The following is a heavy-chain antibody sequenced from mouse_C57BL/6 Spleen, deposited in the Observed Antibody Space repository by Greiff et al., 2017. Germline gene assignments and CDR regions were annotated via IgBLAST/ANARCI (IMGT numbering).Heavy chain of an antibody. Sequence: EVKLMASGGGLVKPGGSLTLSCAASGFTFSDYGMHWVSQAPETGLEWVAYISSGSSTIYYADKVKGRFTISRDNAKNTLFRQMTGLRSEYTAMYYCERHRDYDDGGFAYWGQGTLVTVAA. CDR2: ISSGSSTI. J-gene: IGHJ3*01. V-gene: IGHV5-17*01. D-gene: IGHD2-4*01. CDR1: GFTFSDYG. CDR3: ERHRDYDDGGFAY.